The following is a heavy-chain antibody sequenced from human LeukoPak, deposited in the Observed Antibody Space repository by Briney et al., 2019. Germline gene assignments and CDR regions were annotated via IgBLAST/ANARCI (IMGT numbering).Heavy chain of an antibody. J-gene: IGHJ4*02. CDR1: GYTLTELS. CDR2: FDPKDGET. Sequence: ASVKVSCKVSGYTLTELSMHWVRQAPGKGLEWMGGFDPKDGETIYAQKFQGRVTMTEDTSTDTAYMELRSLRSDDTAVYYCARNGGVVMISDDYWGQGTLVTVSS. CDR3: ARNGGVVMISDDY. V-gene: IGHV1-24*01. D-gene: IGHD3-3*01.